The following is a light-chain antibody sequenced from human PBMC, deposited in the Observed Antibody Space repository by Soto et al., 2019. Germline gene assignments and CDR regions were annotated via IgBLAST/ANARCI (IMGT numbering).Light chain of an antibody. CDR3: QQYVTTPRT. J-gene: IGKJ1*01. V-gene: IGKV3-20*01. CDR2: GTS. Sequence: EIVLTQSPGILSLSPGARATLSCRASQTVAYTSLAWYQQRPGQAPRLLIYGTSTRATGTPDRFIGSGSGTAFNLTISRLEPEDFAAYYCQQYVTTPRTFGQGTKVE. CDR1: QTVAYTS.